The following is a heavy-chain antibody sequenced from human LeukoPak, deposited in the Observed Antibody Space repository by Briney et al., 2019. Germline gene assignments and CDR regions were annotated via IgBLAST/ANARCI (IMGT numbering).Heavy chain of an antibody. V-gene: IGHV4-34*01. CDR3: ARGRWAVAGTYFDY. CDR1: GGSFSGYY. Sequence: SGTLSLTCAVYGGSFSGYYWSWIRQPPGKGLEWIGEINHSGSTNYNPSLKSRVTISVDTSKNQFSLKLSSVTAADTAVYYCARGRWAVAGTYFDYWGQGTLVTVSS. J-gene: IGHJ4*02. CDR2: INHSGST. D-gene: IGHD6-19*01.